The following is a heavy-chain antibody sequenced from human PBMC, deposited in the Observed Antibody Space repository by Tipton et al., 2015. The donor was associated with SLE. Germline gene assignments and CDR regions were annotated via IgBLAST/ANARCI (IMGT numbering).Heavy chain of an antibody. CDR1: GFTFSNYW. CDR2: INRDGRNT. V-gene: IGHV3-74*01. CDR3: ARAPYSSGPTGAFDI. D-gene: IGHD6-19*01. Sequence: SLRLSCAASGFTFSNYWMHWVRQAPGQGLLWVSYINRDGRNTNYADSVKDRFTISRDVAKNTLYLQMNSLRAGDTAVYYCARAPYSSGPTGAFDIWGQGTMVTVSS. J-gene: IGHJ3*02.